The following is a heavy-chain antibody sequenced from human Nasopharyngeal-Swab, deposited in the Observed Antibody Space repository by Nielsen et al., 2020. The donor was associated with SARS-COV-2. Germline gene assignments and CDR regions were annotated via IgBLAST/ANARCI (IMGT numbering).Heavy chain of an antibody. CDR3: AKDRGCSSTSCYAGGYYYGMDV. CDR1: GFTFSSYD. J-gene: IGHJ6*02. V-gene: IGHV3-13*04. D-gene: IGHD2-2*01. Sequence: GGSLRLSCAASGFTFSSYDMHWVRQATGKGLEWVSAIGTAGDTYYPGSVKGRFTISRENAKNSLYLQMNSLRAEDTALYYCAKDRGCSSTSCYAGGYYYGMDVWGQGTTVTVSS. CDR2: IGTAGDT.